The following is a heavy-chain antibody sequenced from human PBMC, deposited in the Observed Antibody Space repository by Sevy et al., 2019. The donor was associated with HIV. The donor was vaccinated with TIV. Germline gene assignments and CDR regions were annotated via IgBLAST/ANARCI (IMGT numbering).Heavy chain of an antibody. J-gene: IGHJ3*02. V-gene: IGHV3-64D*06. D-gene: IGHD2-15*01. Sequence: GGSLRLSCSASGFTFSSYAMHWVRQAPGKGLEYVSAISSNGGSTYYADSVKGRFTISRDNSKNTLYLQMSSLRAEDTALYYWVKEGVVVGVAVSHDAFDIWGQGTMVTVSS. CDR3: VKEGVVVGVAVSHDAFDI. CDR2: ISSNGGST. CDR1: GFTFSSYA.